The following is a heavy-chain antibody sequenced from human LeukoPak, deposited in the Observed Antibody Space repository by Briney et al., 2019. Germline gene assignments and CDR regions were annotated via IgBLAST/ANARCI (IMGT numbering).Heavy chain of an antibody. Sequence: PGGSLRLSCSGSGFKFGDYAINWFRQTPGKGLEFVGFIGSKTYGETTEYAASVRGRFTISRDDSKNIAYLQMNSLKAEDTAVYYYTKFGAYYFDNSASESFDYWGQGTLVTVSS. CDR3: TKFGAYYFDNSASESFDY. D-gene: IGHD3-22*01. CDR2: IGSKTYGETT. CDR1: GFKFGDYA. J-gene: IGHJ4*02. V-gene: IGHV3-49*03.